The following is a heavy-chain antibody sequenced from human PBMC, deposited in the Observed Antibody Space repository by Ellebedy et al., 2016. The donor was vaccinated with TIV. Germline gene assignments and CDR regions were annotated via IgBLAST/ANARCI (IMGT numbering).Heavy chain of an antibody. CDR2: IYPGDSDT. J-gene: IGHJ4*02. Sequence: GESLKISCKGSGYTFPNHWIGWVRQMPGRGLEWMGRIYPGDSDTIYSPSFEGQVTLSVAASLNPAYLQWSSLQASDTAIYYCTRRTGDNFDFWGQGTRVTVAS. V-gene: IGHV5-51*01. CDR3: TRRTGDNFDF. CDR1: GYTFPNHW.